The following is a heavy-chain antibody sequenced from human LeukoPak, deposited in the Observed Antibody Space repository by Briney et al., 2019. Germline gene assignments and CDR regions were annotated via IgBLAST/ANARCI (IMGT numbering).Heavy chain of an antibody. CDR2: INPNRGNT. V-gene: IGHV1-2*02. CDR3: ARVREDIFVAATDGVAFDL. CDR1: VYTFTDYY. D-gene: IGHD6-19*01. Sequence: RASVTVSFQASVYTFTDYYVHWVRQAPGQGLEWMGWINPNRGNTRWTQKYQGRVTMTRDTFISTAYMELTRLRSDDTAIYYCARVREDIFVAATDGVAFDLWGQGTMLTVSS. J-gene: IGHJ3*01.